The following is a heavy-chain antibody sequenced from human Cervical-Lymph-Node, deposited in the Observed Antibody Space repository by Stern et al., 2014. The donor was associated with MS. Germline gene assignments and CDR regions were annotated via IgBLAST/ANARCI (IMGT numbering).Heavy chain of an antibody. J-gene: IGHJ4*02. D-gene: IGHD6-19*01. CDR1: GYTFTTYW. CDR3: ARQLSSEALDY. V-gene: IGHV5-51*01. CDR2: FYPADSDT. Sequence: EVQLVESGAEVKKPGESLKISCKGSGYTFTTYWIGWGRQMPGKGLEWMGMFYPADSDTRYSPSFQGQVTFSADKSISTAYQQWSSLKASDTAMYFCARQLSSEALDYWGPGTLVTVSS.